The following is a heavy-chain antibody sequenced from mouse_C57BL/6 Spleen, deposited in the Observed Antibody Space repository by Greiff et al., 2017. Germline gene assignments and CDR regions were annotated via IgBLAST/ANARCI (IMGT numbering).Heavy chain of an antibody. V-gene: IGHV1-61*01. CDR3: AGDPYYSGSSYGYYAMDY. CDR1: GYTFTSYW. D-gene: IGHD1-1*01. J-gene: IGHJ4*01. CDR2: IYPSDSET. Sequence: QVQLQQPGAELVRPGSSVKLSCKASGYTFTSYWMDWVKQRPGQGLEWIGNIYPSDSETHYNQKFKDKATLTVDKSSSTAYMQLSSLTSGDSAVYDCAGDPYYSGSSYGYYAMDYWGQGTSVTVSS.